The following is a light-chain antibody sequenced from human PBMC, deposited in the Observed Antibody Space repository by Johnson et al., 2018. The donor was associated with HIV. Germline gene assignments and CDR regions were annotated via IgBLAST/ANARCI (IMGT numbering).Light chain of an antibody. J-gene: IGLJ1*01. CDR1: RSNIGNNY. V-gene: IGLV1-51*01. CDR3: GPWDSLSAGGV. CDR2: DNN. Sequence: QAVLTQPPSVSAAPGQKVTISCSGSRSNIGNNYVSWYQQLPGTAPKLLIYDNNKRPSGIPDRFSGSKSGTSATLGITGLQTGDEAEYYCGPWDSLSAGGVFGTGTKVTVL.